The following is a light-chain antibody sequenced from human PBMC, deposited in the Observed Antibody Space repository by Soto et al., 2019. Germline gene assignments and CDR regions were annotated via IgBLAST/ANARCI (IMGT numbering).Light chain of an antibody. V-gene: IGLV2-8*01. CDR2: EVS. Sequence: QSVLTQPPSASGSPGQSVTISCTGTSSDVGGYNYVSWYQQHPGKAPKLLIYEVSKRPSGVPDRFSGSKSGNTASLTVSGLQAEDEADYFCQTWGSGIWVFGGGTQLTVL. J-gene: IGLJ3*02. CDR3: QTWGSGIWV. CDR1: SSDVGGYNY.